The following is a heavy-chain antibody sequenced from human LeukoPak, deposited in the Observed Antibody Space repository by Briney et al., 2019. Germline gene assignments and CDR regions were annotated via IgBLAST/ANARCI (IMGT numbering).Heavy chain of an antibody. Sequence: GGSLRPSCAASGFTFSSYEMNWVRQAPGRGLEWVSYISSSGSTIYYADSVKGRFTIFRDNAKNSLYLQMNSLRAEDTAVYYCARVPNYYDSSGYYLGDAFDIWGQGTMVTVSS. CDR1: GFTFSSYE. V-gene: IGHV3-48*03. CDR2: ISSSGSTI. CDR3: ARVPNYYDSSGYYLGDAFDI. D-gene: IGHD3-22*01. J-gene: IGHJ3*02.